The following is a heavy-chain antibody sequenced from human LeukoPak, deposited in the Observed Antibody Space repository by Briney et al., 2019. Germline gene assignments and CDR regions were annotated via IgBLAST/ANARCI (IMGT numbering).Heavy chain of an antibody. CDR2: ISKSGRT. J-gene: IGHJ4*02. Sequence: SQTLSLTCTVSGGSISTSDLYWSWIRQPPGKGLEWIGYISKSGRTYYNPSLKSRITMSVDTSKSQFSLQLNSVTAADTAVYYCAGASHLGDLSLGRWGQGPLVTVSS. V-gene: IGHV4-31*03. D-gene: IGHD3-16*02. CDR3: AGASHLGDLSLGR. CDR1: GGSISTSDLY.